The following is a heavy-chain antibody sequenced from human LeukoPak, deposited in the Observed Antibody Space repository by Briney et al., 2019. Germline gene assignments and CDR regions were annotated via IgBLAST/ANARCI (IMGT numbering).Heavy chain of an antibody. Sequence: PGGSLRLSCAASGFTFSSYSMKWVRQAPGKGLEWVSYISSSGSTIYYAESVKGRFTISRDNAKNSLYLQVNSLRAEDTAVYYCARGRGYSYDTDYWGQGTLVTVSS. CDR3: ARGRGYSYDTDY. D-gene: IGHD5-18*01. CDR2: ISSSGSTI. V-gene: IGHV3-48*01. J-gene: IGHJ4*02. CDR1: GFTFSSYS.